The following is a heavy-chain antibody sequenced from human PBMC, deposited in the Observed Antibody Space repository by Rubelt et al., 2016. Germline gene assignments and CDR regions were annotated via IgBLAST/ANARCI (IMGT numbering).Heavy chain of an antibody. Sequence: EVQLVESGGGLVQPGGSLRLSCAASGFTFSTFSMTWVRQAPGKGLEWVANINQAGSEEHYVGSVKGRFTRSRDNTNNSLYLQMNNLIAEDTAVDYCAGGRNGALWGQGTLVIVSS. CDR2: INQAGSEE. CDR3: AGGRNGAL. V-gene: IGHV3-7*03. D-gene: IGHD2-8*01. J-gene: IGHJ4*02. CDR1: GFTFSTFS.